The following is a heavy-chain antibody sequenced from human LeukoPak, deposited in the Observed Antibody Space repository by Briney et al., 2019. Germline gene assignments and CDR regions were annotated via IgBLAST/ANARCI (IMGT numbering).Heavy chain of an antibody. V-gene: IGHV4-59*08. Sequence: PSETLSLTCTVSGGSISSYYWSWIRQPPGKGLEWIGYIYHSGSANYNPSLKSRVTISVDTSKNQFSLKLSSVTAADTAVYYCARQGLSVDYWGQGTLVTVSS. CDR3: ARQGLSVDY. CDR2: IYHSGSA. J-gene: IGHJ4*02. CDR1: GGSISSYY.